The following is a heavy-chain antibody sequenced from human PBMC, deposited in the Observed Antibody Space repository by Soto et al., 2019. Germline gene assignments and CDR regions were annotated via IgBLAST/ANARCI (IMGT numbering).Heavy chain of an antibody. J-gene: IGHJ6*02. CDR2: IKGDGTT. D-gene: IGHD3-3*01. CDR3: AKDRGEEGLKFLEWFGGMDV. Sequence: GGSLRLSCAASGFSVSNYWMNWVRQAPGKGLVWVSHIKGDGTTSYADSAEGRFTVSRDDAKNTFYLQMNGLRAEDTAVYYCAKDRGEEGLKFLEWFGGMDVWGHGTTVTVSS. V-gene: IGHV3-74*01. CDR1: GFSVSNYW.